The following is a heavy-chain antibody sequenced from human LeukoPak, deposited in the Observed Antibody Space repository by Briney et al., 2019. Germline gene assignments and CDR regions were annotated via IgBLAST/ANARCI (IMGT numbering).Heavy chain of an antibody. CDR2: ISGSETT. J-gene: IGHJ4*02. CDR1: GLTFSSYG. V-gene: IGHV3-23*01. D-gene: IGHD2-21*02. Sequence: PGGSLRLSCAASGLTFSSYGLSWVRQAPGKGLEWVSGISGSETTYYADSVKGRFTISRDNSKNTLFLQMNSLRAEDTALYYCGKSSGGDHLQYFDSWGQGTLVTVSS. CDR3: GKSSGGDHLQYFDS.